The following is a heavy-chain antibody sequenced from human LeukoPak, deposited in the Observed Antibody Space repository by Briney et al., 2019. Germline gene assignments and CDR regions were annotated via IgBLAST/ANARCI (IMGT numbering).Heavy chain of an antibody. D-gene: IGHD3-10*01. CDR1: GFTFSSYW. V-gene: IGHV3-74*01. J-gene: IGHJ4*02. CDR2: INSDGSST. Sequence: GGSLRLSCAASGFTFSSYWMHWVRQAPGKGLVWVSRINSDGSSTSYADSVKGRFTISRDNAKNTLYLQMNSLRAEDTAVYYCATMVRGVIRVDYWGQGTLVTVSS. CDR3: ATMVRGVIRVDY.